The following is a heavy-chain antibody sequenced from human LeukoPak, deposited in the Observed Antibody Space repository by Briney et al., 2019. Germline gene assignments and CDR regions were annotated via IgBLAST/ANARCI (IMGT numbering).Heavy chain of an antibody. J-gene: IGHJ6*02. CDR1: GGSISSYY. D-gene: IGHD1-26*01. Sequence: SETLSLTCTVSGGSISSYYWSWIRQPPGKGPEWIGYIYYSGSTNYNPSLKSRVTISVDTSKNQFSLKLSSVTAADTAVYYCASAPTSQGRFGMDVWGQGTTVTVSS. CDR3: ASAPTSQGRFGMDV. V-gene: IGHV4-59*01. CDR2: IYYSGST.